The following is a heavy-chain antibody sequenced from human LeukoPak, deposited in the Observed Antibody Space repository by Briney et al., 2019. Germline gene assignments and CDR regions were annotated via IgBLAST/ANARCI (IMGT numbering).Heavy chain of an antibody. Sequence: SETLSLTCAVSGGSISSNNWWSRVRQPPGKGLEWIGEIFHSGSTNYNPSLKSRVTISVDTSKNQFSLKLSSVTAADTAVYYCARAPWEQGWYFDLWGRGTLVTVSS. CDR1: GGSISSNNW. J-gene: IGHJ2*01. D-gene: IGHD1-26*01. V-gene: IGHV4-4*02. CDR2: IFHSGST. CDR3: ARAPWEQGWYFDL.